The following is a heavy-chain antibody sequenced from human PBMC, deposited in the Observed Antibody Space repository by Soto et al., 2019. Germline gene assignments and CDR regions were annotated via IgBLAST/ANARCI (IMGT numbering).Heavy chain of an antibody. CDR1: GFTFDDYA. CDR3: AKDIGGYYDSSGYSGWFDP. Sequence: EVQLVESGGGLVQPGRSLRLSCAASGFTFDDYAMHWVRQAPGKGLEWVSGISWNSGSIGYADSVKGRFTISRDNAKNSLYLQMNSLRAEDTALYYCAKDIGGYYDSSGYSGWFDPWGQGTLVTVSS. D-gene: IGHD3-22*01. CDR2: ISWNSGSI. V-gene: IGHV3-9*01. J-gene: IGHJ5*02.